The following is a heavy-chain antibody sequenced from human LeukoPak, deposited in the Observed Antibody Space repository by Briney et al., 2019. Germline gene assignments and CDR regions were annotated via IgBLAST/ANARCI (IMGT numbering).Heavy chain of an antibody. J-gene: IGHJ5*02. V-gene: IGHV4-30-4*08. D-gene: IGHD3-3*01. CDR1: GGSISSGDYY. CDR2: IYYSGST. Sequence: SQTLSLTCTVSGGSISSGDYYWSWIRQPPGKGLEWIGYIYYSGSTYYNPSLKRRVTISVDTSKNQFSLKLSSVTAADTAVYYCARNDDFWSGTQTNWFDPWGQGTLVTVSS. CDR3: ARNDDFWSGTQTNWFDP.